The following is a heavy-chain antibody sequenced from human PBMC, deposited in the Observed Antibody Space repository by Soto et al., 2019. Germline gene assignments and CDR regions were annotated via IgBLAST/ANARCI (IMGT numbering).Heavy chain of an antibody. D-gene: IGHD3-9*01. J-gene: IGHJ6*02. Sequence: SETLSLTCTVSGGSISSGGYYWSWIRQHPGKGLEWIGYIYYSGTTYYNPSLRSRVTISVDTSKNQFSLKLSSVTAADTAVYYCARDNYVYDILTGYGYYYGMDVWGQGTTVTVSS. CDR2: IYYSGTT. V-gene: IGHV4-31*03. CDR3: ARDNYVYDILTGYGYYYGMDV. CDR1: GGSISSGGYY.